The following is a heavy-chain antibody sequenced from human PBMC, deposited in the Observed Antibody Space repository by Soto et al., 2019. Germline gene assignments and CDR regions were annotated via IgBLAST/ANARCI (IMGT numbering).Heavy chain of an antibody. CDR3: ARADYGETLDY. V-gene: IGHV4-59*01. Sequence: SETLSLTCTVSGGSISSYYWSWIRQPPGKGLEWIGYIYYSGSTNYNPSLKSRVTISVDTSKNQFSLKLSSVTAADTAVYYCARADYGETLDYWGQGTLVTVSS. D-gene: IGHD4-17*01. J-gene: IGHJ4*02. CDR2: IYYSGST. CDR1: GGSISSYY.